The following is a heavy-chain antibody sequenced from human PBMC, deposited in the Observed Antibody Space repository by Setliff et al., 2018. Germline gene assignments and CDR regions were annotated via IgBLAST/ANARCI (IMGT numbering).Heavy chain of an antibody. CDR2: VYYSGTA. D-gene: IGHD1-1*01. Sequence: SETLSLTCTVSDGSLSTYYWSWIRQPPGKGLEFIGYVYYSGTANYSPSLRSRLTISVDTSKNQFSLKLSSVTAADTAVYCCAKGGGRYHSDSWGQGILVTVSS. CDR3: AKGGGRYHSDS. J-gene: IGHJ4*02. V-gene: IGHV4-59*12. CDR1: DGSLSTYY.